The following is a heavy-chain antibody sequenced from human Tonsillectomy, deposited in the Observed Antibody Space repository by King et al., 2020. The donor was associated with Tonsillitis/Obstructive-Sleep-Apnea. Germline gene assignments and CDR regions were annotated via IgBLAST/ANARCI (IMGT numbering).Heavy chain of an antibody. D-gene: IGHD2-2*01. V-gene: IGHV4-39*01. CDR2: IYYSGST. Sequence: VQLQESGPGLVKPSETLSLTCTVSGGSISSSSHYWGWIRQPPGKGLEWIGSIYYSGSTYHNPSLKSRVTISADTSKNQFSLKLNSVTAADTAVYYCARHRGYCSSTSCKYNWFDPWGQGTLVTVSS. CDR3: ARHRGYCSSTSCKYNWFDP. CDR1: GGSISSSSHY. J-gene: IGHJ5*02.